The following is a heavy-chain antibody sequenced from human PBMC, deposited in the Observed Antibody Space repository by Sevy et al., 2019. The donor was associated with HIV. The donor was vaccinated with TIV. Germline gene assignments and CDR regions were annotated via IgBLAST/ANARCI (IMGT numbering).Heavy chain of an antibody. D-gene: IGHD3-3*01. CDR1: GFTFSDYY. CDR2: ISSSSSYT. V-gene: IGHV3-11*06. CDR3: ARSIFGVVTEEYHYYYMDV. J-gene: IGHJ6*03. Sequence: GESLKISCAASGFTFSDYYMSWIRQAPGKGLEWVSYISSSSSYTNYADSVKGRFTISRDNAKNSLYLQMNSLRAEDTAVYYCARSIFGVVTEEYHYYYMDVRGKGTTVTVSS.